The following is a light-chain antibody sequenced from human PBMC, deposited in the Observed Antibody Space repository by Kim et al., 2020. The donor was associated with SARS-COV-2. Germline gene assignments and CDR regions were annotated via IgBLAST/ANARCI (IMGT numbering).Light chain of an antibody. Sequence: ASVGDRVTITCRASQRISSWLAWYQQKPGKAPNLLIFAASTLQGGVPSRFSGSGSGTDFTLTISSLQPEDSATYYCQQANSFPYTFGQGTKLEI. CDR2: AAS. CDR1: QRISSW. CDR3: QQANSFPYT. V-gene: IGKV1-12*01. J-gene: IGKJ2*01.